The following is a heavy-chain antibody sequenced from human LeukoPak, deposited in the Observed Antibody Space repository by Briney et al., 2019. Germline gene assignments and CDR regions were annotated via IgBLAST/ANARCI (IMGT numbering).Heavy chain of an antibody. CDR2: IWYDGSNK. CDR3: ARDELAVAKKGFLDS. Sequence: GGSLRLSCAASGFTFRTFGMHWVRQAPGKGLEWVAVIWYDGSNKYYADSVKGRFTISRDNSKNTLYLQVNSLRAEDTAVYYCARDELAVAKKGFLDSWGQGTLVTVSS. J-gene: IGHJ4*02. CDR1: GFTFRTFG. V-gene: IGHV3-33*01. D-gene: IGHD6-19*01.